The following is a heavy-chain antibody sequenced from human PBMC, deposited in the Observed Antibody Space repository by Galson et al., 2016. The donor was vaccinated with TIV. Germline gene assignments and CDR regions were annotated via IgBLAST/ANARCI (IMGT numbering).Heavy chain of an antibody. D-gene: IGHD6-13*01. V-gene: IGHV3-7*01. CDR2: INQDASKK. CDR1: GFTFSDYY. Sequence: SLRLSCAGSGFTFSDYYIIWIRQAPGKGLEWVANINQDASKKYYVESVKGRFTISRDNAKNSVYLQMNSLGAGDAAVYYCARAMAAADSYWGQGTLVTVSS. CDR3: ARAMAAADSY. J-gene: IGHJ4*02.